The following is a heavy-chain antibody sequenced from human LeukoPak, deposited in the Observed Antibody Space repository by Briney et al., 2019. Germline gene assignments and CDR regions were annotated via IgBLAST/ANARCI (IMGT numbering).Heavy chain of an antibody. CDR1: GYAFTVFH. V-gene: IGHV1-2*02. J-gene: IGHJ3*02. D-gene: IGHD3-22*01. Sequence: GASVKVSCKASGYAFTVFHIHWVRQAPGQGPEWMAWINPNSGGTKYAQKFQGRVTMTRDTSISTAYMEMSSLTSDDTAVYYCVKGRDSSGYYAFDIWGQGTMVTVSS. CDR2: INPNSGGT. CDR3: VKGRDSSGYYAFDI.